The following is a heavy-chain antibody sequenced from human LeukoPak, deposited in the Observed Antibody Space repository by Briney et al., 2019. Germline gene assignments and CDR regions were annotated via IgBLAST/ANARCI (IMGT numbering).Heavy chain of an antibody. V-gene: IGHV3-74*01. CDR2: INTDGRST. CDR1: GFTFSGYW. D-gene: IGHD1-26*01. CDR3: ARARGSYDLFDY. Sequence: GGSLRLSCAASGFTFSGYWMQWVRQAPGKGPVWVSRINTDGRSTSYADSVKGRFTISRDNAKNTLYLQMNSLRAEDTAVYYCARARGSYDLFDYWGHGTLVTVSS. J-gene: IGHJ4*01.